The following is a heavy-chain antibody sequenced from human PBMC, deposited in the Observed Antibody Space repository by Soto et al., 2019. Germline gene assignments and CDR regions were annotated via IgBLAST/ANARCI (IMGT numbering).Heavy chain of an antibody. CDR1: GYTFTSYG. D-gene: IGHD3-10*01. Sequence: GVPVKVSCKASGYTFTSYGISCARQAPGQGLEWMGWISAYNGNTNYAQKLQGRVTMTTDTSTSTAYMELRSLRSDDTAVYYCATALVRFGELLFDYWGQGTLVTVSS. CDR2: ISAYNGNT. V-gene: IGHV1-18*01. CDR3: ATALVRFGELLFDY. J-gene: IGHJ4*02.